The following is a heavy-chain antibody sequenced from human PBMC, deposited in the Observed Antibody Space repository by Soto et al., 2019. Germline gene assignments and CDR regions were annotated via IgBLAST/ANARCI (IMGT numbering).Heavy chain of an antibody. CDR1: GYTFTSYG. Sequence: QVQLVQSGAEVKKPGASVKVSCKASGYTFTSYGISWVRQAPGQGLEWMGWISAYNGNTNYAQKLQGRVTMTTDTSTITAYMELRSLSSDDTAVYYCARGHLGAPLYYYGMDVWGQGTTVTVSS. CDR3: ARGHLGAPLYYYGMDV. CDR2: ISAYNGNT. V-gene: IGHV1-18*04. J-gene: IGHJ6*02. D-gene: IGHD1-26*01.